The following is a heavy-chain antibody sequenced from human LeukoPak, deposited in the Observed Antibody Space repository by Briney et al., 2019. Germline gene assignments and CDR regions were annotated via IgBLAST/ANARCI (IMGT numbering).Heavy chain of an antibody. CDR3: AKRDAKTSGSDSFDI. D-gene: IGHD3-10*01. J-gene: IGHJ3*02. CDR1: GFTFSKYG. Sequence: PGRSLRLSCAGSGFTFSKYGMHWVRQAPGKALEWVAVIWNDGSHENYADSVKGRFTISRDNSENTLYLQMSSLRAEDTAMYFCAKRDAKTSGSDSFDIWGQGTMVTVSS. V-gene: IGHV3-33*06. CDR2: IWNDGSHE.